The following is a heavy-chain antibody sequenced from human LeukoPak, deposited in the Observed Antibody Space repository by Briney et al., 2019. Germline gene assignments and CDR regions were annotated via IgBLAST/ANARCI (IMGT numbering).Heavy chain of an antibody. CDR2: IKQDGSEK. Sequence: GGSLRLSCAASGFTFSSYWMSWVRQAPGKGLEWVANIKQDGSEKYYVDSVKGRFTISRDNAKNSLYLQMNSLRAEDTAVYYCASLLVEPTTYFDYWGQGTLVTVSS. J-gene: IGHJ4*02. D-gene: IGHD1-26*01. V-gene: IGHV3-7*02. CDR1: GFTFSSYW. CDR3: ASLLVEPTTYFDY.